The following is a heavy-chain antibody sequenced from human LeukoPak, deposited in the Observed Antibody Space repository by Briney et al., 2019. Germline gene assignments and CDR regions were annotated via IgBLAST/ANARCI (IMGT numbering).Heavy chain of an antibody. D-gene: IGHD3-22*01. Sequence: GGSLRLSCAASGFTFSSYTMNWVRQAPGKGLEWVSSISSSSTYIYHAESVKGRFTISRDNSKNTLYLQMISLRAEDTAVYYCARDPTAYYDSSGYYLNTIDYWGQGTLVTVSS. V-gene: IGHV3-21*01. CDR3: ARDPTAYYDSSGYYLNTIDY. CDR1: GFTFSSYT. J-gene: IGHJ4*02. CDR2: ISSSSTYI.